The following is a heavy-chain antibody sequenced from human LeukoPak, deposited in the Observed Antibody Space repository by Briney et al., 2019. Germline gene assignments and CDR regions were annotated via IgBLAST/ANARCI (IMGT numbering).Heavy chain of an antibody. CDR2: ISYDGSNK. Sequence: GGSLRLSCAASGFTFSSYSMNWVRQAPGKGLEWVAVISYDGSNKYYADSVKGRFTISRDNSKNTLYLQMNSLRAEDTAVYYCAKAAMQLYYYYGMDVWGQGTTVTVSS. D-gene: IGHD2-2*01. CDR3: AKAAMQLYYYYGMDV. CDR1: GFTFSSYS. J-gene: IGHJ6*02. V-gene: IGHV3-30*18.